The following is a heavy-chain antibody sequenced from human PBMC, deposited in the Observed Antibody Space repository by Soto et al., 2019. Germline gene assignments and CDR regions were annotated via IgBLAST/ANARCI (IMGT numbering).Heavy chain of an antibody. J-gene: IGHJ6*02. V-gene: IGHV1-46*01. D-gene: IGHD4-4*01. CDR2: INPSGGSA. Sequence: ASVKVSCKASGYTFTSYYMHWVRQAPGQGLEWMGIINPSGGSASYAQKFQGRVTMTRDTSTSTVYMELSSLRSEDTAVYYCARTTVTTPSYYYYYYGMDVWGQGTTVTVSS. CDR1: GYTFTSYY. CDR3: ARTTVTTPSYYYYYYGMDV.